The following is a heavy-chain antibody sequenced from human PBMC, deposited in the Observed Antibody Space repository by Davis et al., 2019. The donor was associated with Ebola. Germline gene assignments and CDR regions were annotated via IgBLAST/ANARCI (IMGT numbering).Heavy chain of an antibody. D-gene: IGHD6-19*01. V-gene: IGHV3-23*01. CDR3: AKVAGYTSGWTFDH. J-gene: IGHJ4*02. CDR2: INGLGVRT. CDR1: GFYFSSYW. Sequence: GGSLRLSCAASGFYFSSYWMYWVRHAPGEGLEWVSFINGLGVRTFYAESVKGRFTISRDNSRNTLFLQLDSLRAEDTAIFYCAKVAGYTSGWTFDHWGQGSLVTVSS.